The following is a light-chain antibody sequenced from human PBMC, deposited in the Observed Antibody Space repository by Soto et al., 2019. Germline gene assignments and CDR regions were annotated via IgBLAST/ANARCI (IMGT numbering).Light chain of an antibody. J-gene: IGLJ2*01. Sequence: QSVLTQPPSVSGAPGQRVPISCTGRSSNIGAGYDVHWYQQLPGTAPKLLIYGNSNRPSGVPDRFAGSKSGTSASLAITGLQAEDEADDYCQSYDSSLRGDVVFGGGTKLTVL. CDR2: GNS. V-gene: IGLV1-40*01. CDR1: SSNIGAGYD. CDR3: QSYDSSLRGDVV.